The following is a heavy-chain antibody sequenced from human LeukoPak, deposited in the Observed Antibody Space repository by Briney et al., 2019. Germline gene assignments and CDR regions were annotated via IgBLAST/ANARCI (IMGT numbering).Heavy chain of an antibody. CDR3: ARGRLLAAKYYFDY. CDR1: GYTFTGYY. Sequence: GASVKVPCKASGYTFTGYYMHWVRQAPGQGLEWMGWINPNSGGTNYAQKFQGRATMTRDTSISTAYMELSRLRSDDTAVYYCARGRLLAAKYYFDYWGQGTLVTVSS. CDR2: INPNSGGT. V-gene: IGHV1-2*02. D-gene: IGHD2/OR15-2a*01. J-gene: IGHJ4*02.